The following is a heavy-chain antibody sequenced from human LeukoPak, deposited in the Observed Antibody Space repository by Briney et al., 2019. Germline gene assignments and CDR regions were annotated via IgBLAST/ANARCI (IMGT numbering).Heavy chain of an antibody. CDR2: INPSGGST. D-gene: IGHD3-22*01. Sequence: ASVKVSCKASGYTLTSYYMHWVRQAPGQGLEWMGIINPSGGSTSYAQKFQGRVTMTRDTSTSTVYIELSSLRSEDTAIYYCARAARYYYDSSGPKGYWGQGTLVTVSS. V-gene: IGHV1-46*01. CDR3: ARAARYYYDSSGPKGY. CDR1: GYTLTSYY. J-gene: IGHJ4*02.